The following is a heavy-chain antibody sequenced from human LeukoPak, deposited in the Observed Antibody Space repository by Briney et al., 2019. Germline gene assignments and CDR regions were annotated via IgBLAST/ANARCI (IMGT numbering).Heavy chain of an antibody. CDR1: GFTFSSYG. Sequence: GGSLRLSCAASGFTFSSYGMHWVRQAPGKGLEWVAFIRYDGSNKYYADSVKGRFTISRDNSKNTLYLQMNSLRAEDTAVYYCAKGYSYGNYYFDYWGQGTLVTVSS. CDR2: IRYDGSNK. V-gene: IGHV3-30*02. D-gene: IGHD5-18*01. CDR3: AKGYSYGNYYFDY. J-gene: IGHJ4*02.